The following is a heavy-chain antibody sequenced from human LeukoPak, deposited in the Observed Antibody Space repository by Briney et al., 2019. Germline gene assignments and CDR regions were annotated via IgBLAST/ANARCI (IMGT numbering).Heavy chain of an antibody. Sequence: GGSLRLSCAASGLTVSRNYMGWVRQAPGKGLESVSVIYSGGSTYYAESVRGRFTISRDNSKNTLYLQMNSLRVEDTAVYYCARVGGHWGQGTLVTVSS. V-gene: IGHV3-53*01. CDR1: GLTVSRNY. CDR3: ARVGGH. CDR2: IYSGGST. D-gene: IGHD3-10*01. J-gene: IGHJ4*02.